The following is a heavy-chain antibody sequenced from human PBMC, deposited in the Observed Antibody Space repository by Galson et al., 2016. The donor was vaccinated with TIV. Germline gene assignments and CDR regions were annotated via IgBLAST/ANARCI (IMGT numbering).Heavy chain of an antibody. D-gene: IGHD3-3*01. V-gene: IGHV3-30*04. Sequence: SLRLACAAATIHFSSFAMHWVRQAPGRGREGMAVISYDSTNTYYADSVKGRFTIARDNSKNILYLQMSSVRDEDTAVYYCASPRHGGFLRFSMDVWGQGTTVLVS. CDR2: ISYDSTNT. CDR1: TIHFSSFA. CDR3: ASPRHGGFLRFSMDV. J-gene: IGHJ6*02.